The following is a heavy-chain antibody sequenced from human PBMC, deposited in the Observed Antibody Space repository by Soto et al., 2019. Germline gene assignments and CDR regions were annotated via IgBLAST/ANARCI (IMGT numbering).Heavy chain of an antibody. V-gene: IGHV1-46*01. CDR1: GYTFTSYY. CDR3: ARLTWIRPGYYYGMDV. J-gene: IGHJ6*02. Sequence: QVQLVQSGAEVKKPGASVKVSCKASGYTFTSYYMHWVRQAPGQGLEWMGIINPSGGSTSYAQKFQGRVTMTRDTSTSTVYMELSSLRSEDTAVYYCARLTWIRPGYYYGMDVWGQGTTVTVSS. D-gene: IGHD5-18*01. CDR2: INPSGGST.